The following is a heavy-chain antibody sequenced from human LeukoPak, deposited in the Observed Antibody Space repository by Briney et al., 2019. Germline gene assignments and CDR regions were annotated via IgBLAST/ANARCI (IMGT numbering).Heavy chain of an antibody. V-gene: IGHV3-48*03. Sequence: PGGSLRLSCAASGFTFSSYEMNWVRQAPGKGLEWVSYISSSGSTIYYADSVKGRFTISRDNAKNSLYLQMNSLRAEDTAVYYCARAGYYDILTGYYTEVPTMSAFDIWGQGTMVTVSS. CDR1: GFTFSSYE. D-gene: IGHD3-9*01. CDR2: ISSSGSTI. CDR3: ARAGYYDILTGYYTEVPTMSAFDI. J-gene: IGHJ3*02.